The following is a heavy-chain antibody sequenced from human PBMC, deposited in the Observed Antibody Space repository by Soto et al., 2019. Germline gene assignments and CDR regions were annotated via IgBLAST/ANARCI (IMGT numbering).Heavy chain of an antibody. CDR2: ISYDGSNK. CDR3: ASRMLSLETDFDY. J-gene: IGHJ4*02. CDR1: GFTFSSYG. Sequence: GGSLRLSCAASGFTFSSYGMHWVRQAPGKGLEWVAVISYDGSNKYYADSVKGRFTISRDNSKNTLYLQMNSLRAEDTAVYYCASRMLSLETDFDYWGQGTLVTVSS. V-gene: IGHV3-30*03. D-gene: IGHD2-8*01.